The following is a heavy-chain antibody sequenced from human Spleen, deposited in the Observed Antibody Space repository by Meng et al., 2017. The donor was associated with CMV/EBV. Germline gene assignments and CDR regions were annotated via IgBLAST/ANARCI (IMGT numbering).Heavy chain of an antibody. V-gene: IGHV1-2*02. D-gene: IGHD3-3*01. CDR1: TFTDYS. CDR2: INPNSGGT. Sequence: TFTDYSMHWVRQAPGQGLEWMGWINPNSGGTNFSQKFQGRVIMTRDTSISTAYMELTGLRSDDTAMYYCARESPNYDFWSGYYRYLDSWGQGTLSPSPQ. CDR3: ARESPNYDFWSGYYRYLDS. J-gene: IGHJ4*02.